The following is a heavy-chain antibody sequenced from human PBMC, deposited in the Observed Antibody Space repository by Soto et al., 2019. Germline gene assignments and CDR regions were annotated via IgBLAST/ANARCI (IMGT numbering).Heavy chain of an antibody. CDR1: GGSINTYY. CDR2: IYYTGST. V-gene: IGHV4-59*07. CDR3: AGGPYYFGLDV. J-gene: IGHJ6*02. D-gene: IGHD3-10*01. Sequence: QVQLQESGPGLVKPSDTLSLTCTASGGSINTYYWNWIRQSPGKGLEWIGYIYYTGSTKYHPSLESRVTISVDTSKKQFSLRLNSVTPADTAVYYCAGGPYYFGLDVWGQGTTVTVSS.